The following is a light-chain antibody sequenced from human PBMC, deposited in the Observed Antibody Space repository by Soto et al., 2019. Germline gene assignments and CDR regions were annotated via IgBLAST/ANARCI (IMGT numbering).Light chain of an antibody. CDR1: NSNIGSNT. CDR2: SNN. V-gene: IGLV1-44*01. CDR3: AAWDDSLVWV. J-gene: IGLJ3*02. Sequence: QSALTQPPSASGTPGQRVTISCSGSNSNIGSNTVNWYQQLPGTAPKLLIYSNNQRPSGVPDRFSGSKSGTSASLAISGLQSEDEADYYCAAWDDSLVWVFGGGTKVTVL.